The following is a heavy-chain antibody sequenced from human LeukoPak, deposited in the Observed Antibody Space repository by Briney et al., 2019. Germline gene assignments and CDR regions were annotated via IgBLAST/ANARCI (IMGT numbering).Heavy chain of an antibody. CDR1: GFTFSRYA. D-gene: IGHD2/OR15-2a*01. CDR3: VSMRRVVLRGTSKTYYFDY. Sequence: PGGSLRLSCAASGFTFSRYAMSWVRQAPGKGLEWVSNISNGSSYINYADSVKGRFTISRDNAKNSLYLQMTSLRAEDTAVYYSVSMRRVVLRGTSKTYYFDYWGQGSLVTVSS. V-gene: IGHV3-11*03. CDR2: ISNGSSYI. J-gene: IGHJ4*02.